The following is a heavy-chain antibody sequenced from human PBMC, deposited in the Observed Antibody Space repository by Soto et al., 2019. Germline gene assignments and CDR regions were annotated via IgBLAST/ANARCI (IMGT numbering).Heavy chain of an antibody. CDR3: ARDPVDFWSGYYISDGFDY. D-gene: IGHD3-3*01. Sequence: ASVKVSCKASGDTFTTYDINWVRQATGHGLEWMGWINPNSGNIGYAQRFQGRVTMTRDTAIRTAYMEVSSLRSDDTAVYYCARDPVDFWSGYYISDGFDYWGQGPLVTVSS. V-gene: IGHV1-8*01. CDR2: INPNSGNI. J-gene: IGHJ4*02. CDR1: GDTFTTYD.